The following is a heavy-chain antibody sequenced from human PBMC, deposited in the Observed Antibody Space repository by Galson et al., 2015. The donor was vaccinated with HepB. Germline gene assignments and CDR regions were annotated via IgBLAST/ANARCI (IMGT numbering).Heavy chain of an antibody. CDR2: INPSGGST. V-gene: IGHV1-46*01. J-gene: IGHJ4*02. CDR1: GYTFTSYY. D-gene: IGHD3-22*01. CDR3: ARDLYDSSGYPSNYFDY. Sequence: SVKVSCKASGYTFTSYYMHWVRQAPGQGLEWMGIINPSGGSTSYAQKFQGRVTMTRDTSTSTVYMELSSLRSEDTAVYYCARDLYDSSGYPSNYFDYWGQGTLVTVSS.